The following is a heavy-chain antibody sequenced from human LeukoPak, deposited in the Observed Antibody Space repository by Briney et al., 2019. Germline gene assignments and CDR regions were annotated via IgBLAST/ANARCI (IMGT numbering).Heavy chain of an antibody. V-gene: IGHV3-11*05. CDR3: VREGFCGGDCPAYFDF. CDR1: GFTFSDYY. Sequence: GGSLRLSCAASGFTFSDYYMSWIRQAPGKGLEWVSYISSGSSYTNYADSVKGRFTISRDNAKNSLNLQMNSLRAEDTAVYYCVREGFCGGDCPAYFDFWGRGTLVTVSS. D-gene: IGHD2-21*02. CDR2: ISSGSSYT. J-gene: IGHJ2*01.